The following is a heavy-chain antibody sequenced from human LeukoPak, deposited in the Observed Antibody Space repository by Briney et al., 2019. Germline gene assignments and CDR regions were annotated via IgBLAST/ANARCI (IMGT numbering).Heavy chain of an antibody. CDR3: ARGTGSYYSLGY. J-gene: IGHJ4*02. CDR1: GFTFSSYW. D-gene: IGHD1-26*01. V-gene: IGHV3-74*01. Sequence: GGSLRLSCAASGFTFSSYWMHWVRQAPGKGLVWDSRINSDGSSTSYADSVKGRFTISRDNAKNTLYLQMDSLRAEDTAMYYCARGTGSYYSLGYWGQGTLVTVSS. CDR2: INSDGSST.